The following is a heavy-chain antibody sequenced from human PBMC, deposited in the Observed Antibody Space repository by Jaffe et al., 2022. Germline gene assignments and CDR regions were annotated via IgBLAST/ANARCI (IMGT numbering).Heavy chain of an antibody. J-gene: IGHJ4*02. D-gene: IGHD3-22*01. CDR3: ARASYYYDSSGPGDFDY. CDR2: ISSSGSTI. Sequence: EVQLVESGGGLVQPGGSLRLSCAASGFTFSSYEMNWVRQAPGKGLEWVSYISSSGSTIYYADSVKGRFTISRDNAKNSLYLQMNSLRAEDTAVYYCARASYYYDSSGPGDFDYWGQGTLVTVSS. V-gene: IGHV3-48*03. CDR1: GFTFSSYE.